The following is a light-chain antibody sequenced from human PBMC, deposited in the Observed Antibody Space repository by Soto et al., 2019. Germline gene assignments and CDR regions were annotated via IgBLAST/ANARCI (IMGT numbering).Light chain of an antibody. CDR3: SSYTTSSTLV. Sequence: QSVLTQPASVSGSPGQSITISCTGSSSDVGGYNYVSWYQQHPGKAPKLMISEVTNRPSGVSNRFSVSKSGNTASLIISGLQPEDEADYYCSSYTTSSTLVFGGGTKLTVL. V-gene: IGLV2-14*01. CDR1: SSDVGGYNY. J-gene: IGLJ2*01. CDR2: EVT.